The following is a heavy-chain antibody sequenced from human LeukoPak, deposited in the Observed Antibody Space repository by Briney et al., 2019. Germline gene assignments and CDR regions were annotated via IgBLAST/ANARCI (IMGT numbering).Heavy chain of an antibody. J-gene: IGHJ6*03. Sequence: ASVKVSCKGSGYTLTELSMHWVRQAPGKGLEWMGGFDPEDGETIYAQKFQGRVTMTEDTSTDTAYMELSSLRSEDTAVYYCATAEAYCGGDCYSSPYYYMDVWGKGTTVTVSS. CDR1: GYTLTELS. CDR3: ATAEAYCGGDCYSSPYYYMDV. CDR2: FDPEDGET. D-gene: IGHD2-21*01. V-gene: IGHV1-24*01.